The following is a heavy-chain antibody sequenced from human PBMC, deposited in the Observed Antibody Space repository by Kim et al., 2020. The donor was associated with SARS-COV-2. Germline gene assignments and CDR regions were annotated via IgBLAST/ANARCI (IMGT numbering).Heavy chain of an antibody. Sequence: GGSLRLSCAASGFTFSSYSMNWVRQAPGKGLEWVSSISSSSSYIYYADSVKGRFTISRDNAKNSLYLQMNSLRAEDTAVYYCARDFGPENYDFWSGFRAVVRGDAFDIWGQGTMVTVSS. D-gene: IGHD3-3*01. CDR1: GFTFSSYS. CDR3: ARDFGPENYDFWSGFRAVVRGDAFDI. V-gene: IGHV3-21*01. CDR2: ISSSSSYI. J-gene: IGHJ3*02.